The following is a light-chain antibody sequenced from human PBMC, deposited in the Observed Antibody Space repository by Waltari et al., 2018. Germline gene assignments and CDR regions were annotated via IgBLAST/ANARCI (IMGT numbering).Light chain of an antibody. CDR2: KGS. CDR1: ALPKKY. Sequence: SYELTQPPSVSVSPGQTARITCSGDALPKKYAYWYQQKPGQAPVLVIYKGSDRPSGIPARFSGSSSGTTVTLNISGVQAEDEADYYCQSADSSGNTYVFGIGTKVTVL. J-gene: IGLJ1*01. CDR3: QSADSSGNTYV. V-gene: IGLV3-25*02.